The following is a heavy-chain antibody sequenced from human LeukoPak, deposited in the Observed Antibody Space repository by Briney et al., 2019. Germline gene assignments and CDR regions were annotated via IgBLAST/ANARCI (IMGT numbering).Heavy chain of an antibody. D-gene: IGHD3-10*01. CDR2: ISSNVYGGTT. J-gene: IGHJ4*02. CDR1: GFTFGPYA. CDR3: TRLGSAIDY. Sequence: GGSLRLSCTASGFTFGPYAMGWARQAAGKGVEWVGFISSNVYGGTTEYAASVKGRFTISRDDSKSIVYLQMNSLKTEDTAVYYCTRLGSAIDYWGQGTLVSVSS. V-gene: IGHV3-49*04.